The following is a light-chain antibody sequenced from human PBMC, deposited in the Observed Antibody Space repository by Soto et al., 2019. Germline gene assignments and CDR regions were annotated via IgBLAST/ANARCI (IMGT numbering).Light chain of an antibody. CDR2: DVS. J-gene: IGLJ2*01. CDR1: SSDVGGYNY. CDR3: SSYTSSSPHVV. V-gene: IGLV2-14*01. Sequence: QSALTQPASVSGSPGQSITISCTGTSSDVGGYNYVSWYQQHPDKAPKLMIYDVSNRPSGVSNRFSGSKSGNTASLTISGLQAEDEADYYCSSYTSSSPHVVFGGGTKLTVL.